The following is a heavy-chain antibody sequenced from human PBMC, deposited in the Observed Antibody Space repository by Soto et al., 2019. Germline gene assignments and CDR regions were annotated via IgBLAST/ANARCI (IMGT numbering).Heavy chain of an antibody. CDR2: ISWDGGST. V-gene: IGHV3-43D*04. Sequence: GGSLRLSCAASGFTFDDYAMHWVRQAPGKGLEWVSLISWDGGSTYYADSVKGRFTISRDNSKNSPYLQMNSLRAEDTALYYCAKDISAWQSHLYYYGMDVWAQGTTVT. CDR3: AKDISAWQSHLYYYGMDV. CDR1: GFTFDDYA. J-gene: IGHJ6*02.